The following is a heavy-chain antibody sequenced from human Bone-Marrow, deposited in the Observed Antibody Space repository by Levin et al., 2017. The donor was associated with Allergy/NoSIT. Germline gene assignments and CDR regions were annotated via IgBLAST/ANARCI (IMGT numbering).Heavy chain of an antibody. V-gene: IGHV3-21*01. D-gene: IGHD6-19*01. Sequence: GGSLRLSCEASGFIFSSYSMNWVRQAPGKGLEWVSSISSSGEYIDYADSVKGRFTVSRDNAKDSVYLQMNGLRAEDTGLYYCARGGVYSSDVSDYWGQGALVTVSS. CDR1: GFIFSSYS. CDR2: ISSSGEYI. J-gene: IGHJ4*02. CDR3: ARGGVYSSDVSDY.